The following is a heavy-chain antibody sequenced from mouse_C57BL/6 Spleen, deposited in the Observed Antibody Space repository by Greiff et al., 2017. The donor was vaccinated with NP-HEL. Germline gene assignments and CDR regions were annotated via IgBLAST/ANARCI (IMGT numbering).Heavy chain of an antibody. Sequence: QVQLKQPGAELVMPGASVKLSCKASGYTFTSYWMHWVKQRPGQGLEWIGEIDPSDSYTNYNQKFKGKSTLTVDKSSSTAYMQLSSLTSEYSAVYYCARNGGLRRAWFAYWGQGTLVTVSA. CDR3: ARNGGLRRAWFAY. J-gene: IGHJ3*01. D-gene: IGHD2-2*01. V-gene: IGHV1-69*01. CDR2: IDPSDSYT. CDR1: GYTFTSYW.